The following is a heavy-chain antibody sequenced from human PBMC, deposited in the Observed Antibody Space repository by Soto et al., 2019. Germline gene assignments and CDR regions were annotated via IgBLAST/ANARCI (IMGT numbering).Heavy chain of an antibody. CDR2: IRSKAYGGAT. CDR1: GFTFGDYA. CDR3: TRGGTPRPQGYYDYCYVMDV. J-gene: IGHJ6*02. Sequence: GGSLRLXCTASGFTFGDYAMSWFRQAPGKGLEWVGFIRSKAYGGATEYAASVKGRFTISRGDSKSIASLQMNSLKTEDTAVYYCTRGGTPRPQGYYDYCYVMDVWSQGTTVTVSS. V-gene: IGHV3-49*03. D-gene: IGHD2-15*01.